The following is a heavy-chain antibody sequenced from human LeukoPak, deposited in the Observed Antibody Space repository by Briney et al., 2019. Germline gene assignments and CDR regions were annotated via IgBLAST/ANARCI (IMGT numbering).Heavy chain of an antibody. V-gene: IGHV4-59*01. Sequence: PSETLSLTCTVSGGSISSYYWSWIRQPPGKGLEWIGYIYYSGSTNYNPSPKSRVTISVDTSKNQFSLKLSSVTAADTAVYYCARAPKVDAFDIWGQGTMVTVSS. J-gene: IGHJ3*02. CDR3: ARAPKVDAFDI. CDR2: IYYSGST. CDR1: GGSISSYY.